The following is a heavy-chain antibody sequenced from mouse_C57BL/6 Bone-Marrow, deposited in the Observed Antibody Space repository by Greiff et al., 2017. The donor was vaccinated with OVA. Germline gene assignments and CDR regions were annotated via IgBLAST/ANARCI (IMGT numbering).Heavy chain of an antibody. CDR3: ARDYGRYIDV. Sequence: QVQLKQSGAELARPGASVKLSCKASGYTFTSYGISWVKQRTGQGLEWIGEIYPRSGNTYYNEKFKGKATLTADKSSSTAYMELRSLTSEDSAVYFCARDYGRYIDVWGTGTTVTVSS. CDR1: GYTFTSYG. V-gene: IGHV1-81*01. J-gene: IGHJ1*03. CDR2: IYPRSGNT. D-gene: IGHD1-1*01.